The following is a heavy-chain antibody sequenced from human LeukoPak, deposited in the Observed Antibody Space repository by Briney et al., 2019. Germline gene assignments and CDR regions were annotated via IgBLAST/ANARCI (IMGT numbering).Heavy chain of an antibody. V-gene: IGHV3-48*04. Sequence: GGSLRPSCAASGFTFSSYSMNWVRQAPGKGLEWVSYISSSSSTIYYADSVKGRFTISRDNAKNSLCLQMNSLRAEDTAVYYCARDRGILGYCSSTSCYSSDYWGQGTLVTVSS. CDR2: ISSSSSTI. CDR3: ARDRGILGYCSSTSCYSSDY. D-gene: IGHD2-2*01. CDR1: GFTFSSYS. J-gene: IGHJ4*02.